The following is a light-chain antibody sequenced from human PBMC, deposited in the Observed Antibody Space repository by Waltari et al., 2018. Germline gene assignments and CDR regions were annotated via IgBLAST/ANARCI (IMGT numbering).Light chain of an antibody. V-gene: IGKV1-5*03. CDR1: QSVSSW. J-gene: IGKJ2*01. CDR3: EHYNGLPYT. CDR2: KAS. Sequence: DNRMTQVPSTLSASVGDRVTITCRASQSVSSWLAWYQQKPGKAPKLLIYKASNLESGVPSRFSGSGSGTEFTLTISSLQTDDFATYYCEHYNGLPYTFGQGTRLEI.